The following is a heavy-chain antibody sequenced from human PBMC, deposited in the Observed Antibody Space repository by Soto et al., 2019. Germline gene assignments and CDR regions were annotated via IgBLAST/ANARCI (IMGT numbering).Heavy chain of an antibody. Sequence: PGGSLRLSCAASGFTFSSYWMHWVRQDPGKGLVWVSRMNSDGSSITYADSVKGRFTISRDSAKNTMYLQVHSLRAEDTAVYYCAREIATTGLYYLDAWGQGT. CDR2: MNSDGSSI. J-gene: IGHJ5*02. CDR3: AREIATTGLYYLDA. CDR1: GFTFSSYW. V-gene: IGHV3-74*01. D-gene: IGHD6-13*01.